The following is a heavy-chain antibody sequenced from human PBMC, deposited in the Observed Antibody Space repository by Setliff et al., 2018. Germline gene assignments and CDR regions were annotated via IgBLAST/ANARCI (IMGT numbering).Heavy chain of an antibody. V-gene: IGHV4-61*09. CDR1: GGSINSGPYY. J-gene: IGHJ4*02. CDR2: IYSKGSM. CDR3: ARGDSSGNNYPVLDY. Sequence: SETLSLTCTVTGGSINSGPYYWTWIRQSAGKGLEWLGQIYSKGSMNYNPSLKSRVPISADSSKSQFFLRLTSVTAADTAIYYCARGDSSGNNYPVLDYWGQGTLVTVSS. D-gene: IGHD5-18*01.